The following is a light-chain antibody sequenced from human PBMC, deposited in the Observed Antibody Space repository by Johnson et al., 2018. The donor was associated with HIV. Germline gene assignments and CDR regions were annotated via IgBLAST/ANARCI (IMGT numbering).Light chain of an antibody. CDR3: GTWDSSLSAYV. CDR2: DNH. V-gene: IGLV1-51*02. J-gene: IGLJ1*01. CDR1: SANIEDNY. Sequence: QSVLTQPPSVSAAPGQKVTISCSGSSANIEDNYVSWYQQLPGTAPKLLIYDNHKRPSWIPDRFSGSKSGTSATLGITGLQTGDEADYYCGTWDSSLSAYVFGTGTKVTVL.